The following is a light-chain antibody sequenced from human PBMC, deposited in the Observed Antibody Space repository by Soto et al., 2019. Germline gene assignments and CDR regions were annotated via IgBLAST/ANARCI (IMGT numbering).Light chain of an antibody. J-gene: IGKJ1*01. V-gene: IGKV1-5*01. Sequence: DIQITPSPSTPSASVGDRVTITCRASQSISSWLAWYQQKPGKAPKLLIYDASSLESGVPSRFSGSGSGTEFTLTISSLQPDDFATYYCQQYNSYSTFGQGTKVDIK. CDR2: DAS. CDR3: QQYNSYST. CDR1: QSISSW.